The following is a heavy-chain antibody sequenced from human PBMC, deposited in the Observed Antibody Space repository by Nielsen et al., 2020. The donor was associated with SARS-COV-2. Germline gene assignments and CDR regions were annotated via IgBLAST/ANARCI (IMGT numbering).Heavy chain of an antibody. CDR3: ARDARGYYGFDFVFDY. D-gene: IGHD5-12*01. Sequence: GESLKISCTGSGFTFSDYSMNWVRQAPGKGLEWVASISGDSNYIFYSELVKGRFTMSRDNSKNTLYLQMTDLRTEDTALYFCARDARGYYGFDFVFDYWGQGSLVTVSS. CDR2: ISGDSNYI. CDR1: GFTFSDYS. V-gene: IGHV3-21*06. J-gene: IGHJ4*02.